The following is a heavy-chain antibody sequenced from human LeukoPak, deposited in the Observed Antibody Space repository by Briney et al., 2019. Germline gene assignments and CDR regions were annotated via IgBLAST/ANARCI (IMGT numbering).Heavy chain of an antibody. V-gene: IGHV3-23*01. CDR3: AKYRDIFPTPPDC. Sequence: GGSLRLSCAASGFTFSSYAMTWVRQAPGKGLEWVSSIFGSGESTYYTDSVEGRFTISRDNSKNTVYLQMNSLRVEDTATYYCAKYRDIFPTPPDCWGQGALVTVSS. J-gene: IGHJ4*02. CDR1: GFTFSSYA. D-gene: IGHD3-3*02. CDR2: IFGSGEST.